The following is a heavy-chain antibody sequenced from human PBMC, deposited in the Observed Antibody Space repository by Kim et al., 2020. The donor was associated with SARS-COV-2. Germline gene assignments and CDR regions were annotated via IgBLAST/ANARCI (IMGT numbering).Heavy chain of an antibody. Sequence: GGSLRLSCSASGFTFSSSAMSWVRQAPGKGLEWVAAISSGADSTFYADSVDGRFTISRDCSKNTLSLQMSSLRDEDTAIYYCARDSSGWYHLGSYFYHWGRGPLVTVSA. CDR2: ISSGADST. CDR1: GFTFSSSA. D-gene: IGHD6-19*01. V-gene: IGHV3-23*01. J-gene: IGHJ4*02. CDR3: ARDSSGWYHLGSYFYH.